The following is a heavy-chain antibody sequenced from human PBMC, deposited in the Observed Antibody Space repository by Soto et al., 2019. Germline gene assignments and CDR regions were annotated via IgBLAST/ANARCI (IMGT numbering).Heavy chain of an antibody. CDR2: INAGNGNT. CDR3: ARVGRGSYRGAYYFDY. J-gene: IGHJ4*02. Sequence: QVQLVQSGAEVKKPGASVKVSCKASGYTFTSYAMHWVRQAPGQRLEWMGWINAGNGNTKYSQKFQGRVTITRDTSASTAYMELSSLRSEDTAVYYCARVGRGSYRGAYYFDYWGQGTLVTVSS. CDR1: GYTFTSYA. D-gene: IGHD1-26*01. V-gene: IGHV1-3*01.